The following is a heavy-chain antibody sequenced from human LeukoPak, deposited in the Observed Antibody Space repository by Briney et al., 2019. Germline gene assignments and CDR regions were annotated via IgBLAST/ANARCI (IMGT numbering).Heavy chain of an antibody. V-gene: IGHV1-69*04. D-gene: IGHD3-9*01. CDR1: GATFNTDA. CDR2: IIPILAT. CDR3: VRHPTSFDWFRD. Sequence: GASVKVSCNASGATFNTDAINWVRQAPGQGLQWMGRIIPILATTYAPLFEDRLTITADKTTNTAYMELRSLTSDDTATYFCVRHPTSFDWFRDWGQGTLVTVSS. J-gene: IGHJ4*02.